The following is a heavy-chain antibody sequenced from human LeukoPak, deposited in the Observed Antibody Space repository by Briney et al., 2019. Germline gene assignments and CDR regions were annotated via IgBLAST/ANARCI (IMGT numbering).Heavy chain of an antibody. CDR3: ARWDGDTVTLDY. CDR2: INHSGST. J-gene: IGHJ4*02. D-gene: IGHD4-17*01. V-gene: IGHV4-34*01. Sequence: SETLSLTCALYGGSFSGYYWSWIRQPPGKGLEWIGEINHSGSTNYNPSLKSRVTISVDTSKNQFSLKVSSVTAADTAVYYCARWDGDTVTLDYWGQGNLVTVSS. CDR1: GGSFSGYY.